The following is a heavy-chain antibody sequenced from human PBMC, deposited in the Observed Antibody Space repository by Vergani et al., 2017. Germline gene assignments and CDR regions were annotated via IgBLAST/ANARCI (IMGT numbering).Heavy chain of an antibody. D-gene: IGHD3-9*01. CDR3: ARIADYDILTGYPNDAFDI. J-gene: IGHJ3*02. Sequence: QVTLRESGPALVKPTQTLTLTCTFSGFSLSTSGMCVSWIRQPPGKALEWLARTDWDDDKYYSTSLKTRLTISKDTSKNQVVLTMTNMDPVDTATYYCARIADYDILTGYPNDAFDIWGQGTMVTVSS. V-gene: IGHV2-70*15. CDR1: GFSLSTSGMC. CDR2: TDWDDDK.